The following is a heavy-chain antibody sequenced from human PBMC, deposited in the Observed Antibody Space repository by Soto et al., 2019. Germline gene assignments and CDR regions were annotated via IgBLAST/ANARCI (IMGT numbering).Heavy chain of an antibody. CDR3: AKLSHISGSYQPSLFDY. V-gene: IGHV3-23*01. D-gene: IGHD1-26*01. J-gene: IGHJ4*02. Sequence: PGGSLRLSCAASGFTFSSYAMSWVRQAPGKGLEWVSAISGSGGSTYYADSVKGRFTISRDNSKNTLYLQMNSLRAEDTAVYYCAKLSHISGSYQPSLFDYWGQGTLVTVSS. CDR1: GFTFSSYA. CDR2: ISGSGGST.